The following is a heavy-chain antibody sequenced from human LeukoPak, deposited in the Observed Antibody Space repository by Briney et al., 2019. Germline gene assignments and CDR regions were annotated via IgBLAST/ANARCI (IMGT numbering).Heavy chain of an antibody. V-gene: IGHV4-34*01. CDR3: ARLRYYDFWSGYDYYYGMDV. CDR2: INHSGST. J-gene: IGHJ6*02. CDR1: GGSFSGYY. Sequence: SETLSLTCAVYGGSFSGYYWSWIRQPPGKELEWIGEINHSGSTNYNPSLKSRVTISVDTSKNQFSLKLSSVTAADTAVYYCARLRYYDFWSGYDYYYGMDVWGQGTTVTVSS. D-gene: IGHD3-3*01.